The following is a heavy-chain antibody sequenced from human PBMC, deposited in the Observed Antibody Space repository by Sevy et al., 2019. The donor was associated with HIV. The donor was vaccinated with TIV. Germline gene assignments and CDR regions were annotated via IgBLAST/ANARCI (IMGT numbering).Heavy chain of an antibody. D-gene: IGHD3-10*01. CDR2: ISFEGTDK. J-gene: IGHJ3*01. Sequence: GGCLRLSCAASGFTFSSYPMHWVRQAPGKGLEWMSFISFEGTDKYYADSVKGRFTITRDNSKNTLFLQMNSLRAEDTAFYYCVRQTTMLPRGAFDFWGQGTMVTVSS. V-gene: IGHV3-30-3*01. CDR3: VRQTTMLPRGAFDF. CDR1: GFTFSSYP.